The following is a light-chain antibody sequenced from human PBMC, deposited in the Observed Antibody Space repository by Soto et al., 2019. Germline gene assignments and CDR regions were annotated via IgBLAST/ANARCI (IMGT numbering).Light chain of an antibody. V-gene: IGLV4-69*01. CDR3: QTWGTGHVV. Sequence: QLVLTQSPSASASLGASVKLTCTLSSGHSSYAIAWHQQQPEKGPRYLMKLNSDGSHSKGDGIPDRFSGSSSGAERYLTISSLQSEDEADYYCQTWGTGHVVFGGGIQLTVL. J-gene: IGLJ2*01. CDR2: LNSDGSH. CDR1: SGHSSYA.